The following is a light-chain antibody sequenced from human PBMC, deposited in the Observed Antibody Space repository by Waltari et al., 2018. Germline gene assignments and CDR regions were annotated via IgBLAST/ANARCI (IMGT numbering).Light chain of an antibody. CDR2: GAS. J-gene: IGKJ1*01. CDR3: QQYYSTPPT. Sequence: IVMTQSPDPLAVSLGERATFNCKSSQSVVYSSNNKNYLAVYQQKPGQPPKLLIYGASTRESGVPDRVSGSGSGTDFTLTISSLQAEDVAVYYCQQYYSTPPTFGQGTKVEIK. CDR1: QSVVYSSNNKNY. V-gene: IGKV4-1*01.